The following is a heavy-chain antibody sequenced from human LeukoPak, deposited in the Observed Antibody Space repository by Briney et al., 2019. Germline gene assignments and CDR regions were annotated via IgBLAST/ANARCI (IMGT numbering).Heavy chain of an antibody. CDR1: GFTFSSYS. J-gene: IGHJ5*02. V-gene: IGHV3-21*01. CDR3: ARAFYCSSTSCYAGWFDP. Sequence: GGSLRLSCAASGFTFSSYSMNWVRQAPGKGLEWVSSISSSSSYIYYADSVEGRFTISRDNAKNSLYLQMNSLRAEDTAVYYCARAFYCSSTSCYAGWFDPWGQGTLVTVSS. D-gene: IGHD2-2*01. CDR2: ISSSSSYI.